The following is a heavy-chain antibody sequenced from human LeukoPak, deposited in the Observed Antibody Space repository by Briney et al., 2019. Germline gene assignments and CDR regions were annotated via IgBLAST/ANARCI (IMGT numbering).Heavy chain of an antibody. CDR3: ARDLGGSYEGSDY. CDR2: IYSGGST. CDR1: GFTVSSNY. D-gene: IGHD1-26*01. V-gene: IGHV3-66*02. Sequence: GGSLRLSCAASGFTVSSNYMSWVRQAPGKGLEWVSVIYSGGSTYYADSVKGRFTISRDNSKNTLYLQMNSLRAEDTAVYYCARDLGGSYEGSDYWGQGTLVTVSS. J-gene: IGHJ4*02.